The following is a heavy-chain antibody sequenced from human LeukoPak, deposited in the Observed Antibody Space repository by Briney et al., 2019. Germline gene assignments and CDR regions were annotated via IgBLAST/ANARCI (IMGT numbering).Heavy chain of an antibody. CDR1: GGSFSGYY. CDR2: INHSGST. J-gene: IGHJ4*02. D-gene: IGHD3-9*01. V-gene: IGHV4-34*01. Sequence: SETLSLTCAVYGGSFSGYYWSWIRQPPGKRLEWIGEINHSGSTNYNPSLKSRVTISVDTSKNQFSLKLSSVTAADTAVYYCASGGYYDILTGHDYWGQGTLVTVSS. CDR3: ASGGYYDILTGHDY.